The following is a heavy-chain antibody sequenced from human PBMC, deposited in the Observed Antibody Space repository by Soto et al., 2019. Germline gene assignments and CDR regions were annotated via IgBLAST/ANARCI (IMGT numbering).Heavy chain of an antibody. Sequence: GGSLRLSCAASGFTVSSNYMSWVRQAPGKGLEWVSVIYSGGSTYYADSVKGRFTISRDNSKNTLYLQMNSLRAEDTAVYYCAREHSIAAAGNYYYYMDFWGKGTTVTVSS. J-gene: IGHJ6*03. CDR3: AREHSIAAAGNYYYYMDF. CDR2: IYSGGST. CDR1: GFTVSSNY. D-gene: IGHD6-13*01. V-gene: IGHV3-66*01.